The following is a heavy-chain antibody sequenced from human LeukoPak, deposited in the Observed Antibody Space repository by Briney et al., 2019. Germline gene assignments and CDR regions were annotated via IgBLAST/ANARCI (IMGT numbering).Heavy chain of an antibody. V-gene: IGHV4-34*01. CDR3: ARAGYYGSGSYFNRPDRSGYYYYYMDV. CDR1: GGSISSYY. J-gene: IGHJ6*03. D-gene: IGHD3-10*01. Sequence: PSETLSLTCTVSGGSISSYYWSWIRQPPGKGLEWIGEINHSGSTNYNPSLKSRVTISVDTSKNQFSLKPSSVTAADTAVYYCARAGYYGSGSYFNRPDRSGYYYYYMDVWGKGTTVTVSS. CDR2: INHSGST.